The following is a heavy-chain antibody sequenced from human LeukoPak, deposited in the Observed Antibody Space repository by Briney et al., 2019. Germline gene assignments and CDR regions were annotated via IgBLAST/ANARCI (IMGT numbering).Heavy chain of an antibody. CDR3: ARDPSNSVGNRMYFDF. CDR1: GYTFRSHG. J-gene: IGHJ4*02. D-gene: IGHD5/OR15-5a*01. CDR2: ISCYDGTT. V-gene: IGHV1-18*01. Sequence: ASVKVSCEASGYTFRSHGISWVRQAPGQGLEWMGWISCYDGTTKYAQKFQGRVTLTTDTSTRTAYMELRNLRSDDTAVYYCARDPSNSVGNRMYFDFWGQGTLVTVS.